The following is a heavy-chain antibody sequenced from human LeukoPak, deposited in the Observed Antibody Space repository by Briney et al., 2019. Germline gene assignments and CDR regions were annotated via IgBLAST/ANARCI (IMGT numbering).Heavy chain of an antibody. CDR1: GFTFSSYA. CDR2: IKSKTDGGTT. J-gene: IGHJ4*02. D-gene: IGHD2-2*01. CDR3: TTVSLVVVAAASNV. V-gene: IGHV3-15*01. Sequence: GGSLRLSCAASGFTFSSYAMSWVRQAPGKGLEWVGRIKSKTDGGTTDYAPPVKGRFTISRDDSKNTLYLQMSSLRTEDTAVYYCTTVSLVVVAAASNVWGQGTLVTVSS.